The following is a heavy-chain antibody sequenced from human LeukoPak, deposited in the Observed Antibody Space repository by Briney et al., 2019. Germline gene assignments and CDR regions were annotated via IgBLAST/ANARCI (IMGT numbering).Heavy chain of an antibody. CDR3: ASGNGDSYAFDI. V-gene: IGHV4-34*01. J-gene: IGHJ3*02. CDR1: GGSFSGYY. CDR2: ISHSGSA. D-gene: IGHD4-17*01. Sequence: SETLSLTCAVYGGSFSGYYWSWIRQPPGKGLEWIGEISHSGSANYNPSLKSQVPISVDTSKNQFSLQLSSVTAADTAVYYCASGNGDSYAFDIWGQGTMVTVSS.